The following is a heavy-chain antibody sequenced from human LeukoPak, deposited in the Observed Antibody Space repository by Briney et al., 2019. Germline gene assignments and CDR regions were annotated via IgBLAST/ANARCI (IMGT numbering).Heavy chain of an antibody. Sequence: GESLKISCKGSGYSFTSYWIGWVRQMPGKGLEWMGIIYPGDADTRYSPSFQGQVTISADKSISTAYLQWSSLQASDTAMYYCARQAGGGYSYDAFDIWGQGTMVTVSS. J-gene: IGHJ3*02. V-gene: IGHV5-51*01. D-gene: IGHD5-12*01. CDR2: IYPGDADT. CDR3: ARQAGGGYSYDAFDI. CDR1: GYSFTSYW.